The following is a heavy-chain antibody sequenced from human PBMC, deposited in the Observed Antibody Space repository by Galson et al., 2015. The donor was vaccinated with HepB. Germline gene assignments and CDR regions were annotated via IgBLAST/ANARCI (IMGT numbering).Heavy chain of an antibody. V-gene: IGHV3-74*01. CDR3: ARGGRGYYFDY. CDR2: FNSVGGTT. D-gene: IGHD3-10*01. CDR1: GFTFGSNW. J-gene: IGHJ4*02. Sequence: SLRLSCAAPGFTFGSNWMHWVRQAPGKGLVWVARFNSVGGTTAYADSVKGRFTVSGDNAKSTLYLQMYSLRAEDTAVYYCARGGRGYYFDYWGRGTLVTVSS.